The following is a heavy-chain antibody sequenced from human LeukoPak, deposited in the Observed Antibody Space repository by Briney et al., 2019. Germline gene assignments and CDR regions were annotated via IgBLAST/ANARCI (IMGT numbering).Heavy chain of an antibody. V-gene: IGHV4-4*07. J-gene: IGHJ4*02. Sequence: SETLSLTCTVSGGSITNYYWSWIRQPAGKGLEWIGRIHTGGSASYNPSLKGRVTMSTDTSKNQVSLKLTSVTAADTAVYYCTREPLPWGQGTLVTVSS. CDR3: TREPLP. CDR1: GGSITNYY. CDR2: IHTGGSA.